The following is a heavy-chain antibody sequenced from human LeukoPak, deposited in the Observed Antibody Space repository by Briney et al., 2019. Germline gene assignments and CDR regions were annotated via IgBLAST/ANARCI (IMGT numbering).Heavy chain of an antibody. CDR3: ARGPYSSGWYRYYYYMDV. CDR2: INTNTGNP. V-gene: IGHV7-4-1*02. J-gene: IGHJ6*03. Sequence: ASVKVSCKASGYTFTSYAMNWVRQAPGQGLEWMGWINTNTGNPTSAQGFTGRFVFSLDTSVSTAYLQISSLKAEDTAVYYCARGPYSSGWYRYYYYMDVWGKGTTVTVSS. D-gene: IGHD6-19*01. CDR1: GYTFTSYA.